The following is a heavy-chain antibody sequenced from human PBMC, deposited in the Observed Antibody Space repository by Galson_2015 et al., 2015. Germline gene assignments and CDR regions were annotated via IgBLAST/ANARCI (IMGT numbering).Heavy chain of an antibody. V-gene: IGHV3-30-3*01. CDR3: ARELRVTGTLYYYYYYGMDV. Sequence: SLRLSCAASGFTFSSYAMNWVRQAPGKGLEWVAVISYDGSNKYYADSVKGRFTISRDNSKNTLYLQMNSLRAEDTAVYYCARELRVTGTLYYYYYYGMDVWGQGTTVTVSS. D-gene: IGHD1-20*01. CDR2: ISYDGSNK. CDR1: GFTFSSYA. J-gene: IGHJ6*02.